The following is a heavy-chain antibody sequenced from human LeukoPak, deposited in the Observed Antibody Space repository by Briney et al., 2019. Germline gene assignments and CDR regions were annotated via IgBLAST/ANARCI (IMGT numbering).Heavy chain of an antibody. V-gene: IGHV3-66*01. CDR3: ARDRNSYGPPNFDY. D-gene: IGHD5-18*01. J-gene: IGHJ4*02. CDR1: GFTVSSNY. Sequence: GGSLRLSCAASGFTVSSNYMSWVRQAPGKGLEWVSVIYSGGSTYYADSVKGRFTISRDNSKNTLYLQMNSLRAEDTAVYYCARDRNSYGPPNFDYWGQGTLVTVSS. CDR2: IYSGGST.